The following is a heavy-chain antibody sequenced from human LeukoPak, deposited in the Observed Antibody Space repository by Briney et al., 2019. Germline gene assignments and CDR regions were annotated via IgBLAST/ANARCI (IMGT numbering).Heavy chain of an antibody. Sequence: ASVKVSCKASGYTFTSYAMHWVRQAPGQRLEWMGWINAGNGNTKYSQKFQGRVTITSDTSASTAYMELSSLRSEDTAVYYCARGSSGWYLAFDYWGQGTLVTVSS. D-gene: IGHD6-19*01. CDR1: GYTFTSYA. J-gene: IGHJ4*02. CDR3: ARGSSGWYLAFDY. CDR2: INAGNGNT. V-gene: IGHV1-3*01.